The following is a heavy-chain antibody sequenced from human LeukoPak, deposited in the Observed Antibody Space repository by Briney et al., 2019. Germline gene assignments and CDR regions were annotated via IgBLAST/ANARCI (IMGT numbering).Heavy chain of an antibody. V-gene: IGHV4-38-2*02. J-gene: IGHJ4*02. CDR2: IYHSGST. D-gene: IGHD3-16*02. Sequence: SETLSLTCTVSGYSISSGYYWGWIRQPPGKGLEWIGSIYHSGSTYYNPSLKGRVTISVDTSKNQFSLKLSSVTAADTAVYYCAREDDYVWGSYRYIDYWGQGTLVTVSS. CDR3: AREDDYVWGSYRYIDY. CDR1: GYSISSGYY.